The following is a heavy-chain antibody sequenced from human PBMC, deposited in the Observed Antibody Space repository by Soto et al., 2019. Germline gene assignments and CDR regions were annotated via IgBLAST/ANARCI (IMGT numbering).Heavy chain of an antibody. Sequence: QVQLQQWGAGLLKPSETLSLTCAVYGGSFSGYYWSWIRQPPGKGLEWIGEINHSGSTNYNPSLKGRVTISVDTSKNQFSLKLSSVTAADTAVYYCARIGGYSGYGLIVRYYGMDVWGQGTTVTVSS. CDR2: INHSGST. D-gene: IGHD5-12*01. V-gene: IGHV4-34*01. CDR3: ARIGGYSGYGLIVRYYGMDV. CDR1: GGSFSGYY. J-gene: IGHJ6*02.